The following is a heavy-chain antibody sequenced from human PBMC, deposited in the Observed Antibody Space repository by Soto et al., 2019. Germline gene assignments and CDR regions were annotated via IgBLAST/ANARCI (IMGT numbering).Heavy chain of an antibody. D-gene: IGHD6-19*01. CDR3: AITDEWLKNGALDI. J-gene: IGHJ3*02. CDR2: INAGNGNT. Sequence: QVQLVQSGAEVKKPGASVKVSCKASGYTVTSYSMKWVRQAPGQRLEWMGWINAGNGNTKYSQKFQNKVNITRDTTASTVDMEVRNLRAEDTACDYCAITDEWLKNGALDIWGQGTTIIVSS. V-gene: IGHV1-3*01. CDR1: GYTVTSYS.